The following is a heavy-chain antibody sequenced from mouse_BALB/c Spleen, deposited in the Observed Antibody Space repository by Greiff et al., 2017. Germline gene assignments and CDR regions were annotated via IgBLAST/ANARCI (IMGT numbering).Heavy chain of an antibody. CDR1: GFTFSDYY. J-gene: IGHJ4*01. V-gene: IGHV5-4*02. Sequence: EVKLMESGGGLVKPGGSLKLSCAASGFTFSDYYMYWVRQTPEKRLEWVATISDGGSYTYYPDSVKGRFTISRDNAKNNLYLQMSSLKSEDTAMYYCARESNSYAMDYWGQGTSVAVSS. CDR3: ARESNSYAMDY. D-gene: IGHD2-5*01. CDR2: ISDGGSYT.